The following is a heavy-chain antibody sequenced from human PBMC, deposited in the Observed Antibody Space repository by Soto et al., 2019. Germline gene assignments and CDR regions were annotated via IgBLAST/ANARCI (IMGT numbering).Heavy chain of an antibody. V-gene: IGHV4-30-4*01. CDR3: ARLWGYYDSSGYPGGWFDP. J-gene: IGHJ5*02. D-gene: IGHD3-22*01. CDR2: IYYSGST. CDR1: GGSISSGDYY. Sequence: SETLSLTCTVSGGSISSGDYYWSWIRQPPGKGLEWIGYIYYSGSTYYNPSLKSRVTISVDTSKNQFSLKLSSVTAADTAVYYCARLWGYYDSSGYPGGWFDPWGQGTLVTVSS.